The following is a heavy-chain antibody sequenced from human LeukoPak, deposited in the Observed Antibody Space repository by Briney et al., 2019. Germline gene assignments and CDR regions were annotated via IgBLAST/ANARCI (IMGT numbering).Heavy chain of an antibody. V-gene: IGHV1-2*02. J-gene: IGHJ6*03. Sequence: ASVKVSCKASGYTFTGYYMHWVRQAPGQGLEWMGWINPNSGGTNYAQKFQGRVTMTRATSISTAYMELSRLRSDDTAVYYCARDLEILWFGDYYYYMDVWGKGTTVTVSS. CDR3: ARDLEILWFGDYYYYMDV. CDR2: INPNSGGT. D-gene: IGHD3-10*01. CDR1: GYTFTGYY.